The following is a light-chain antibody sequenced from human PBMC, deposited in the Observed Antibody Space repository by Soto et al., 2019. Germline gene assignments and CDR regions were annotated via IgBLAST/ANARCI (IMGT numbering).Light chain of an antibody. Sequence: QSVLTQPPSVSGAPGQRVTISCTGSSSNIGAGYDVHWYQQLPGTAPKLLIYVNSNRPSGVPDRFSGSKSGTSASLAITGLRAEDEADYYCQSYDSSLSGVVLGGGTKVTVL. CDR1: SSNIGAGYD. J-gene: IGLJ2*01. CDR3: QSYDSSLSGVV. V-gene: IGLV1-40*01. CDR2: VNS.